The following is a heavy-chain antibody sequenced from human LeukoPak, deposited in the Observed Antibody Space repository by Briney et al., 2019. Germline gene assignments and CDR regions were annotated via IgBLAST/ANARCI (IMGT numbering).Heavy chain of an antibody. V-gene: IGHV3-7*05. J-gene: IGHJ3*02. CDR3: AKDILSEQWHDAFDI. D-gene: IGHD6-19*01. Sequence: GGSLRLSCAASGFTFSSYWMSWVRQAPGKGLEWVANIKQDGSEKYYADSVKGRFTISRDNSKNSLFLQMNSLRTEDTALYYCAKDILSEQWHDAFDIWGQGTMVTVSS. CDR2: IKQDGSEK. CDR1: GFTFSSYW.